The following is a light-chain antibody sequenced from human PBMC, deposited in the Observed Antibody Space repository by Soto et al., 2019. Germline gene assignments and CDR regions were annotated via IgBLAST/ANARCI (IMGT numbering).Light chain of an antibody. J-gene: IGKJ1*01. CDR1: QGISSY. CDR2: AAS. Sequence: AIRMTQSPSSFSASTGDRVTITCRASQGISSYLASYQQKPGKAPKLLIYAASTLQSGVPSRFSGSGSGTDFTLTISCLQSEDFATYYCQQYYSYPRTFGQGAKVEIK. CDR3: QQYYSYPRT. V-gene: IGKV1-8*01.